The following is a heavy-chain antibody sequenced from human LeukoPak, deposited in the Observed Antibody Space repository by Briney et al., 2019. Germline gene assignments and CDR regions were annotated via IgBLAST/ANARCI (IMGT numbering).Heavy chain of an antibody. CDR1: GYTFADYY. Sequence: ASVKISCKVSGYTFADYYMHWVQQAPGKGLEWMGLVDPEDGETIYAEKFQGRVTITADTSTDTAYMELSSLRSEDTAVYYCATRLESMVVTPVGIPWGQGTLVTVSS. CDR2: VDPEDGET. V-gene: IGHV1-69-2*01. J-gene: IGHJ5*02. CDR3: ATRLESMVVTPVGIP. D-gene: IGHD4-23*01.